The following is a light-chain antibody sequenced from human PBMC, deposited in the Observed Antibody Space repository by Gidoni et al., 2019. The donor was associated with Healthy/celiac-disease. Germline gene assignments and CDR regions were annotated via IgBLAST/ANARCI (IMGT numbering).Light chain of an antibody. CDR2: YAS. J-gene: IGKJ2*01. CDR3: QQYDNLPGYT. CDR1: HDISNY. Sequence: DIQMTQSPSSLSASVGDRVTITCQASHDISNYLNWYQQKPGKAPKLLIYYASNLETGVPSRFSGSGSGTDFTFTISSLQPEDIATYYCQQYDNLPGYTFGQGTKLEIK. V-gene: IGKV1-33*01.